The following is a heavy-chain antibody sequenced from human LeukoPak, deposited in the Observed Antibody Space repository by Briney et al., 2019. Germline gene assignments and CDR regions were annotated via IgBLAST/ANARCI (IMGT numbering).Heavy chain of an antibody. CDR3: TAGPYSSSLF. CDR1: GFTFSSYG. CDR2: IWYDGSNK. V-gene: IGHV3-33*01. D-gene: IGHD6-13*01. Sequence: GGSLRLSCAASGFTFSSYGMHWVRQAPGKGLEWVAVIWYDGSNKYYADSVKGRFTISRDDSKNTLYLQMNSLKTEDTAVYYCTAGPYSSSLFWGQGTLVTVSS. J-gene: IGHJ4*02.